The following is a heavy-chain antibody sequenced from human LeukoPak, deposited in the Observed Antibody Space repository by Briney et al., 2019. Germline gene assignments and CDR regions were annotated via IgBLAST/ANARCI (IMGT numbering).Heavy chain of an antibody. CDR1: GVSISSSY. J-gene: IGHJ3*01. CDR3: ARGCYDGRGFSNTFDV. V-gene: IGHV4-59*13. D-gene: IGHD3-22*01. Sequence: SETLSLTCTVSGVSISSSYWSWIRQPPGKGLEWIGYIYYSGSTNYNPSLKSRVTISVDTSRNQFSLELTSVTAADTAVYYCARGCYDGRGFSNTFDVWGLGTVVTVSP. CDR2: IYYSGST.